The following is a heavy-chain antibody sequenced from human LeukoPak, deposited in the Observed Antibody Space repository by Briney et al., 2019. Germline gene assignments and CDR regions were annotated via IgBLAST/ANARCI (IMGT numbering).Heavy chain of an antibody. D-gene: IGHD3-22*01. J-gene: IGHJ3*02. V-gene: IGHV3-66*01. CDR1: GFTVSSNY. Sequence: PGGSLRLSCAASGFTVSSNYMSWVRQAPGKGLEWVSVIYSGGSTYYADSVKGRFTISRDNSKNTLYLQMNSLRAEDTAVYYCARSGYYDSSGYYPHGAFDIWGQGTMVTVSS. CDR3: ARSGYYDSSGYYPHGAFDI. CDR2: IYSGGST.